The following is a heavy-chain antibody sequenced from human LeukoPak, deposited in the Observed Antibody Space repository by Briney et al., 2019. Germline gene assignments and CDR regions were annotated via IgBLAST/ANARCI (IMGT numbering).Heavy chain of an antibody. CDR3: GKVHSSGWVFDY. CDR1: GFTFSSYA. J-gene: IGHJ4*02. Sequence: PGGSLRLSCAVSGFTFSSYAMSWVRQAPGKGLEWVSGIVGSGGSTYSADSVKGRFTISRDNSKNTLYLQMNSLRVEDTAVYYCGKVHSSGWVFDYWGQGTLVTVSS. CDR2: IVGSGGST. V-gene: IGHV3-23*01. D-gene: IGHD6-19*01.